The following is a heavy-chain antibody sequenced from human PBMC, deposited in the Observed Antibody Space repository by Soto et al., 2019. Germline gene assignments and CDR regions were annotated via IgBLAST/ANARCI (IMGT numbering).Heavy chain of an antibody. CDR2: ISSSSSYI. CDR1: GFTFSSYS. Sequence: GGSLRLSCAASGFTFSSYSMNWVRQAPGKGLEWVSSISSSSSYIYYADSVKGRFTNSRDNAKNSLYLQMNSLRAEDTAVYYCARDKEQWPDYWGQGTLVTVSS. V-gene: IGHV3-21*01. CDR3: ARDKEQWPDY. J-gene: IGHJ4*02. D-gene: IGHD6-19*01.